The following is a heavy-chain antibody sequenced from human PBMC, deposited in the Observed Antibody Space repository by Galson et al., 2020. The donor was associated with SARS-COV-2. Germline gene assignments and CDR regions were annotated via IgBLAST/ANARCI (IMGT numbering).Heavy chain of an antibody. CDR1: GYTFTSYG. V-gene: IGHV1-18*04. J-gene: IGHJ4*02. CDR3: ARDPPPAMGQYYFDY. D-gene: IGHD5-18*01. Sequence: ASVKVSCKASGYTFTSYGISWVRQAPGQGLEWMGWISAYNGNTNYAQKLQGRVTMTTDTSTSTAYMELRSLRSDDTAVYYCARDPPPAMGQYYFDYWGQGTLVTVSS. CDR2: ISAYNGNT.